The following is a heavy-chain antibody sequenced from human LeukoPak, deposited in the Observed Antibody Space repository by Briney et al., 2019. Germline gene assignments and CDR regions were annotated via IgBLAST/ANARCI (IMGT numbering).Heavy chain of an antibody. J-gene: IGHJ6*02. D-gene: IGHD3-10*01. CDR3: ARDRDGYYGMDV. V-gene: IGHV1-2*02. Sequence: GASVRVSCKASGYTFTGYYMHWVRQAPGQGGEWMGWINPNSGGTNYAQKFQGRVTMTRDTSISTAYMELSRLRSDDTAVYYCARDRDGYYGMDVWGQGTTVTVSS. CDR2: INPNSGGT. CDR1: GYTFTGYY.